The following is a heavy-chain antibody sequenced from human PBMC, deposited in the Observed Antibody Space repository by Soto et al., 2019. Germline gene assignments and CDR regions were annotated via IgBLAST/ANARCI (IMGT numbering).Heavy chain of an antibody. CDR2: ISAYNGNT. CDR3: ARGRYGSGSYYKGFDY. Sequence: GASVKVSCKASGYTFTSYGISWVRQAPGQGLEWMGWISAYNGNTNYAQKLQGRVTMTTDTSTSTAYMELRSLRSDDTAVYYCARGRYGSGSYYKGFDYWGQGTLVTVSS. V-gene: IGHV1-18*01. D-gene: IGHD3-10*01. J-gene: IGHJ4*02. CDR1: GYTFTSYG.